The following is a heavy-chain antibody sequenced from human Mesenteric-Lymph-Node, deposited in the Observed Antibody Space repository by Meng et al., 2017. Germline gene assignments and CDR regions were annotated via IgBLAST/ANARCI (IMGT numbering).Heavy chain of an antibody. CDR1: GDTFTSYY. D-gene: IGHD3-10*01. CDR2: INPSGGST. J-gene: IGHJ3*02. V-gene: IGHV1-46*01. CDR3: AREVVRGVIYPRDAFDS. Sequence: ASVKVSCKASGDTFTSYYMHWVRQAAGQGREWRGIINPSGGSTSYAQKFQGRVTMTRDKSTSTVYMELSSLRSADTAVYYCAREVVRGVIYPRDAFDSWGQGTMVTVSS.